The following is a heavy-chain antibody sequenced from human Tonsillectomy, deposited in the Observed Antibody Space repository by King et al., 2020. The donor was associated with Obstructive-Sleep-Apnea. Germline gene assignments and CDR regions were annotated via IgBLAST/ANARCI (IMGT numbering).Heavy chain of an antibody. J-gene: IGHJ6*02. V-gene: IGHV3-21*01. CDR3: ARDDLSNRDYYYYYGMDV. D-gene: IGHD2/OR15-2a*01. CDR1: GFTFSSYS. CDR2: ISSSSSYI. Sequence: QLVQSGGGLVKPGGSLRLSCAASGFTFSSYSMNWVRQAPGKGLEWVSSISSSSSYIYYADSVKGRFTISRDNAKNSLYLQMNSLRAEDTAVYYCARDDLSNRDYYYYYGMDVWGQGTTVTVSS.